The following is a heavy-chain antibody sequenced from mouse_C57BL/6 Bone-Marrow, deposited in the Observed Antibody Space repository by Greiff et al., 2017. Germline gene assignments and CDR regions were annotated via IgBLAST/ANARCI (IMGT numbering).Heavy chain of an antibody. CDR2: INPYNGGT. J-gene: IGHJ4*01. CDR3: ARAVITTVGAMDY. D-gene: IGHD1-1*01. V-gene: IGHV1-19*01. Sequence: EVQLQQSGPVLVKPGASVKMSCKASGYTFTDYYMNWVKQSHGKSLEWIGVINPYNGGTSYNQKFKGKATLTVDKSSSTAYMELNSLTSEDSAVYYGARAVITTVGAMDYWGQGTSVTVSS. CDR1: GYTFTDYY.